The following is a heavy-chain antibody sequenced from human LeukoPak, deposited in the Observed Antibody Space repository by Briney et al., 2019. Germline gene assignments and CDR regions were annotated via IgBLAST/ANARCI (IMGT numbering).Heavy chain of an antibody. CDR3: AREWGMVAARFDY. V-gene: IGHV6-1*01. CDR2: TYYRSKWYH. D-gene: IGHD2-15*01. CDR1: GDSVSSNSAA. Sequence: SQTLSLTCAISGDSVSSNSAAWNWIRQSPSRGLEWLGRTYYRSKWYHDYAISVKSRITISPDTSKNQVSLQLISVTPEDTAAYYCAREWGMVAARFDYWGRGTLVTVSS. J-gene: IGHJ4*02.